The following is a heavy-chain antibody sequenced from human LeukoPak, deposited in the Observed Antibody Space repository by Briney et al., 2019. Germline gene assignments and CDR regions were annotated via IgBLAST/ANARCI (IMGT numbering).Heavy chain of an antibody. CDR2: IYYSGST. D-gene: IGHD3-22*01. J-gene: IGHJ4*02. Sequence: KTSETLSLTCTVSGGSISSGGYYWSWIRQHPGKGLEWIGYIYYSGSTYYNPSLKSRVTISVDTSKNQFSLKLSSVTAADTAVYYCARVPDDSSGPFDYWGQGTLVTVSS. V-gene: IGHV4-31*03. CDR1: GGSISSGGYY. CDR3: ARVPDDSSGPFDY.